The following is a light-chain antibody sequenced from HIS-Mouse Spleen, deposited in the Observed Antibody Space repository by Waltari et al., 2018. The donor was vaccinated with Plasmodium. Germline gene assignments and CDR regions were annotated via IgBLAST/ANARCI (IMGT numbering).Light chain of an antibody. V-gene: IGKV1D-13*01. Sequence: AIQLTQSPSSLSASVGDRVTITCRASQGISSALAWYQQKPGKAPKLLIYDASSLESGVTSRFSGSGSGTDFTLTISSLQPEDFATYYCQQFNNYPSITFGQGTRLEIK. CDR1: QGISSA. CDR2: DAS. J-gene: IGKJ5*01. CDR3: QQFNNYPSIT.